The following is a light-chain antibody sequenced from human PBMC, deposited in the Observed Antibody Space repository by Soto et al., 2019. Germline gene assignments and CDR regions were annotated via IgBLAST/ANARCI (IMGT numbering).Light chain of an antibody. CDR3: QQYYRPWT. CDR2: WAS. V-gene: IGKV4-1*01. J-gene: IGKJ1*01. Sequence: DLVMTQSPDALAVSLGERATINCKSRQSVLYSSNNKNYLAWYQQKPGQPPKLLIYWASTRESGVPDRFSGSGSGKDFILTISSMQAEDVAVYYCQQYYRPWTFGQGNKVYLK. CDR1: QSVLYSSNNKNY.